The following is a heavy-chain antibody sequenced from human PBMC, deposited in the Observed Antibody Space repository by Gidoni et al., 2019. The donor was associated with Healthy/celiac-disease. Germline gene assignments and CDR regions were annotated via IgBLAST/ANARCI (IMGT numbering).Heavy chain of an antibody. CDR2: ISYDGSNK. D-gene: IGHD3-10*01. V-gene: IGHV3-30*18. Sequence: QVQLVESGGGVVQPGRSLRLSCAASGFTFRSYGMHWVRQAPGKGLEWVAVISYDGSNKYYADSVKGRFTISRDNSKNTLYLQMNSLRAEDTAVYYCAKVGHYGSGSYYDFDYWGQGTLVTVSS. J-gene: IGHJ4*02. CDR1: GFTFRSYG. CDR3: AKVGHYGSGSYYDFDY.